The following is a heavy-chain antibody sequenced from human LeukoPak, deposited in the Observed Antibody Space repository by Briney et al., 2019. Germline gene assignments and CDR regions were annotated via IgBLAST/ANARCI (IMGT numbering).Heavy chain of an antibody. V-gene: IGHV3-48*03. CDR2: ISSSGSTI. D-gene: IGHD6-19*01. CDR1: GFTFSSYE. J-gene: IGHJ4*02. CDR3: AREGERNSSGWYVPRPLRY. Sequence: GGSLRLSCAASGFTFSSYEMNWVRQAPGKGLEWVSYISSSGSTIYYADSVKGRFTISRDNAKNSLYLQMNSLRAEDTAVYYCAREGERNSSGWYVPRPLRYWGQGTLVTVSS.